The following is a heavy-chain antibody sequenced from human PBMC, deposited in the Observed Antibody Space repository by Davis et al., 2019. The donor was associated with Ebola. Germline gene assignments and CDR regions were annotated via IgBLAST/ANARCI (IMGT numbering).Heavy chain of an antibody. D-gene: IGHD6-19*01. CDR3: AKDRGSSGWYDAFDI. V-gene: IGHV3-7*03. CDR1: GFTFSSYW. Sequence: GGSLRLSCAASGFTFSSYWMSWVRQAPGKGLEWVANIKQDGSEKYYVDSVKGRFTISRDNAKNTLYLQMNSLRAEDTAVYYCAKDRGSSGWYDAFDIWGQGTMVTVSS. J-gene: IGHJ3*02. CDR2: IKQDGSEK.